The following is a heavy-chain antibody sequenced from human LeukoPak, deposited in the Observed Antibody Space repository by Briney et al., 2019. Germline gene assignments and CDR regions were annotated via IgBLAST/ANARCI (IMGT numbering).Heavy chain of an antibody. CDR3: GRHGGAFEM. D-gene: IGHD3-3*01. J-gene: IGHJ3*02. CDR2: ISSSGNSR. Sequence: GGSLRLSCAASGFILSNYRMNWVRQAPGKGLEWVSYISSSGNSREYADSVKGRFTISRDNARDSLHLQMNSLRVEDTAVYYCGRHGGAFEMWGQGTMVTVSS. CDR1: GFILSNYR. V-gene: IGHV3-48*03.